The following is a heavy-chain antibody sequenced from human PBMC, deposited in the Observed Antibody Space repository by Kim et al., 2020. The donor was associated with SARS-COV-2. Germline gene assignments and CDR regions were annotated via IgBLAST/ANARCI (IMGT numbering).Heavy chain of an antibody. CDR2: INPNSGGT. CDR3: ARDRNAEAYYDFWSGYSPQNNWFDP. V-gene: IGHV1-2*02. J-gene: IGHJ5*02. CDR1: GYTFTGYY. D-gene: IGHD3-3*01. Sequence: ASVKVSCKASGYTFTGYYMHWVRQAPGQGLEWMGWINPNSGGTNYAQKFQGRVTMTRDTSISTAYMELSRLRSDDTAVYYCARDRNAEAYYDFWSGYSPQNNWFDPWGQGTLVTVSS.